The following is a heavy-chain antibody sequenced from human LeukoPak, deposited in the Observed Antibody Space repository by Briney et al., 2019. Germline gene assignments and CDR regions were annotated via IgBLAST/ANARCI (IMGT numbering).Heavy chain of an antibody. CDR3: ARDRATNY. CDR1: AFTFSSYW. CDR2: IKIDGPEN. J-gene: IGHJ4*02. Sequence: RGSLRFSCAASAFTFSSYWMSWVRQAPGKGREWVVNIKIDGPENNYVDSVKGRFTISRDNAKNSLYLQMNSLRAEDTAVYYCARDRATNYWGQGTLVTVSS. V-gene: IGHV3-7*01. D-gene: IGHD1-26*01.